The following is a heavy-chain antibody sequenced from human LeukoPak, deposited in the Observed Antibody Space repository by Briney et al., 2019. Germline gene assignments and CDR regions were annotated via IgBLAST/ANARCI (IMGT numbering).Heavy chain of an antibody. Sequence: GGSLRLSCAASGFTFSNAWMSWVRQAPGKGLEWVGRIKGRTDSGTTDYAAPVKGRFTISRDDSKNTAYLQMNSLKTEDTAVYYCTRLSGSHFPFDYWGQGTLVTVSS. CDR2: IKGRTDSGTT. J-gene: IGHJ4*02. D-gene: IGHD1-26*01. V-gene: IGHV3-15*01. CDR3: TRLSGSHFPFDY. CDR1: GFTFSNAW.